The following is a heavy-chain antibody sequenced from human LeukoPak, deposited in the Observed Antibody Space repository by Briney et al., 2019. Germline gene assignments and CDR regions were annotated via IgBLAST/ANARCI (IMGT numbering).Heavy chain of an antibody. V-gene: IGHV4-61*01. J-gene: IGHJ4*02. D-gene: IGHD6-19*01. Sequence: PSETLSLTCTVSGGSASSGSYYWSWIRQPPGKGLGWIGYIYYSGSPNYNPSLTSRVTLSVDTSNNQFSLKLSSVPAADTAVHYCARSGGYSSPQNYWGQGTLVTVSS. CDR3: ARSGGYSSPQNY. CDR2: IYYSGSP. CDR1: GGSASSGSYY.